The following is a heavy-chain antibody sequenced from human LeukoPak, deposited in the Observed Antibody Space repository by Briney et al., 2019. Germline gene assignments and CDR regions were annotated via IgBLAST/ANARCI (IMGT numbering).Heavy chain of an antibody. Sequence: PGGSLRLSCAGSGFTFSSYVMTWVRQPPGQGLEWVSGISAGGGGHTYYADSVKGRFTISRDNSKNTVYLQMNSLRAEDTAVYYCAKDRRWRSSWDLFDYWGQGTLVAVSS. J-gene: IGHJ4*02. V-gene: IGHV3-23*01. D-gene: IGHD6-13*01. CDR2: ISAGGGGHT. CDR3: AKDRRWRSSWDLFDY. CDR1: GFTFSSYV.